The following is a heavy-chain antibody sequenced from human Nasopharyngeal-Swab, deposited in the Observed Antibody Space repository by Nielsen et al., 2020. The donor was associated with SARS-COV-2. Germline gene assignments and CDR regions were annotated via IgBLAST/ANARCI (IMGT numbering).Heavy chain of an antibody. CDR2: IDPSDSYT. Sequence: VRQMPGKGLEWVGRIDPSDSYTNYSPSFQGHVTISADKSTSTAYLQWSSLKASDTAMYYCARRVSGSGEESDPWGQGTLVTVSS. V-gene: IGHV5-10-1*01. CDR3: ARRVSGSGEESDP. D-gene: IGHD3-10*01. J-gene: IGHJ5*02.